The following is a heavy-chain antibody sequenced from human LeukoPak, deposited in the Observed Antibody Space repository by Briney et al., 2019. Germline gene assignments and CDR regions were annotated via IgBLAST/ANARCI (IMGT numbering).Heavy chain of an antibody. D-gene: IGHD6-13*01. Sequence: PGRSLRLSCAASGFTFDDYAMHWVRQAPGKGLEWVSGISWNSGSIVYADSVKGRFTISRDNAKNSLYLQMNSLRAEDTALYYCAKAAAAGYFDYWGQGTLVTVSS. CDR2: ISWNSGSI. CDR3: AKAAAAGYFDY. V-gene: IGHV3-9*01. J-gene: IGHJ4*02. CDR1: GFTFDDYA.